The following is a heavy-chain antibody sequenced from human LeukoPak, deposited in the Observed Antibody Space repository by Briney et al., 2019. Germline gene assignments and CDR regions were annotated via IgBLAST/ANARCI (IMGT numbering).Heavy chain of an antibody. CDR3: ARSRVTKYYYMDV. V-gene: IGHV4-59*01. D-gene: IGHD3-10*01. CDR2: IYYSGST. Sequence: TSETLSLTCTVSGGSISSYYWSWIRQPPGKGLEWIGYIYYSGSTNYNASLKSRVTISVDTSKNQFSLKLSSVTAADTAVYYCARSRVTKYYYMDVWGKGTTVTVSS. CDR1: GGSISSYY. J-gene: IGHJ6*03.